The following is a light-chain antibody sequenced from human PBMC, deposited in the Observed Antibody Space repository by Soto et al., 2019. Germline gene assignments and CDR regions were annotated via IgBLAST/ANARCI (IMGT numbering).Light chain of an antibody. CDR3: QQSVTSPWT. J-gene: IGKJ1*01. CDR1: QSVSSNY. CDR2: GAS. Sequence: DIVLTQSPGTLSLSPGERATLSCRASQSVSSNYLAWYQQTPGQAPRLLIYGASSGVTGIPDRFSGSGSGTDFTLTISRLEPEDFAVYYCQQSVTSPWTFGQGTKVEIK. V-gene: IGKV3-20*01.